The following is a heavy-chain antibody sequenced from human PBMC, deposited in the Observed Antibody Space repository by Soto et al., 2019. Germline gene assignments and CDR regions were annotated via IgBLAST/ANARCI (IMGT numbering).Heavy chain of an antibody. CDR2: IGSSSSTI. V-gene: IGHV3-48*02. CDR1: GFTFSSYS. CDR3: ARDIHSVYDLDAFDI. Sequence: AGGSLRLSCRASGFTFSSYSLKGFRRAPGKGIESVSYIGSSSSTIYYADSVNGRFTISRDNANNSLYLQMNSLRDEDTAVYYCARDIHSVYDLDAFDIWGQGTMVTVSS. J-gene: IGHJ3*02. D-gene: IGHD5-12*01.